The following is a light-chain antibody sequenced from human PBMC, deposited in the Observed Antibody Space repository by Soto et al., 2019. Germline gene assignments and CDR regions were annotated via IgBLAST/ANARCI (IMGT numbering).Light chain of an antibody. J-gene: IGKJ4*01. Sequence: DIQMTQSPSTLSASVGDRVTITCRASQSIGISLAWYQQKSGKAPKVLIYVASSLESGVPLRFSGNGSGTEFTLTISSLQPDDFATYFCQQYSRNSFFGGGTKVDIK. CDR2: VAS. CDR1: QSIGIS. CDR3: QQYSRNSF. V-gene: IGKV1-5*01.